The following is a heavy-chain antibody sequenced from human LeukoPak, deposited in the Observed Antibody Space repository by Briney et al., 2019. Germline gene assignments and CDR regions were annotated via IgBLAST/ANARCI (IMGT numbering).Heavy chain of an antibody. CDR1: GDSISSYY. J-gene: IGHJ4*02. Sequence: SETLSLTCTVSGDSISSYYWIRIRQPPGKGLEWIGSIYYSGSTYYNPSLKSRVTISVDTSKNQFSLKVSSVTAADTAVYYCARDEGSAYPFDYWGQGTLVTVSS. CDR2: IYYSGST. V-gene: IGHV4-59*12. D-gene: IGHD3-22*01. CDR3: ARDEGSAYPFDY.